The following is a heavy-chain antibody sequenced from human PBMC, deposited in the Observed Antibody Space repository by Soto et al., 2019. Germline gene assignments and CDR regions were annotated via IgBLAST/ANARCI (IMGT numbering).Heavy chain of an antibody. Sequence: QVQLVQSGAEVKKPGSSVKVSCKSSGGTFSNYGFSWVRQAPGQGLECMGVIVPIFGAEHPQKFQGRVTITGEESANTGFMELRGLRSEDTAVYYCARGGSDYEGSGYYEGHVWGQGTTVSVSS. V-gene: IGHV1-69*12. D-gene: IGHD3-22*01. J-gene: IGHJ6*02. CDR3: ARGGSDYEGSGYYEGHV. CDR1: GGTFSNYG. CDR2: IVPIFGA.